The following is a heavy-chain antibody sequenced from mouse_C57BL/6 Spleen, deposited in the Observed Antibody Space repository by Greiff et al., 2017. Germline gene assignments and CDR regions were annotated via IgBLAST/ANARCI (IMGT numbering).Heavy chain of an antibody. Sequence: VQLQQSGAELVKPGASVKISCKASGYAFSSYWMNWVKQRPGKGLEWIGQIYPGDGDTNYNGKFKGKATLTADKSSSTAYMQLSSLTSEDSAVYVCARSPTVVANEFDYWGQGTTLTVSS. V-gene: IGHV1-80*01. J-gene: IGHJ2*01. CDR3: ARSPTVVANEFDY. CDR2: IYPGDGDT. D-gene: IGHD1-1*01. CDR1: GYAFSSYW.